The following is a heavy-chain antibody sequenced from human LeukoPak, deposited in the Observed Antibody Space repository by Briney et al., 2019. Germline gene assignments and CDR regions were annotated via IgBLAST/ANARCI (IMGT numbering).Heavy chain of an antibody. CDR2: INHNGST. D-gene: IGHD6-6*01. CDR3: ARGVARSSKFHFSYYFDY. Sequence: SETLSLTCAVYGGSFSGYHWSWIRQPPGKGLEWIGEINHNGSTNYNPSLKSRVTISVDTSKNQFSLKLSSVTAADTAVYYCARGVARSSKFHFSYYFDYWGQGTLVTVSS. V-gene: IGHV4-34*01. CDR1: GGSFSGYH. J-gene: IGHJ4*02.